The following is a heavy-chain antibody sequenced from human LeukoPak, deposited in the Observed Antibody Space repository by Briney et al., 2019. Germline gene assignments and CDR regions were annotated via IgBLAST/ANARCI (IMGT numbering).Heavy chain of an antibody. J-gene: IGHJ4*02. Sequence: PGGSLRLSCTTSGFNFNNAWMNWVRQAPGKGLEWVGRIKSRTDGGTTVYSAPVKGRFTISRDDSKSTLYLQMNSLKIEDTAVYYCARDNPFGGYWGQGTLVTVSS. D-gene: IGHD3-16*01. V-gene: IGHV3-15*07. CDR3: ARDNPFGGY. CDR1: GFNFNNAW. CDR2: IKSRTDGGTT.